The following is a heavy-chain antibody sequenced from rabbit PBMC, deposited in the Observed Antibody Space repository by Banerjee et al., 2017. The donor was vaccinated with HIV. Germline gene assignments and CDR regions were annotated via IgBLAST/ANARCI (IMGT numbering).Heavy chain of an antibody. J-gene: IGHJ4*01. CDR3: ARDLAGAIGWNFYL. CDR1: GVSLNDRDV. D-gene: IGHD4-1*01. Sequence: QSLEESGGDLVKPGASLTLTCKASGVSLNDRDVMCWVRQAPGKGLEWIACINAATGKPVYATWANGRFSISRTSSTTVTLQMTSLTAADTATYLCARDLAGAIGWNFYLWGPGTLVTVS. V-gene: IGHV1S40*01. CDR2: INAATGKP.